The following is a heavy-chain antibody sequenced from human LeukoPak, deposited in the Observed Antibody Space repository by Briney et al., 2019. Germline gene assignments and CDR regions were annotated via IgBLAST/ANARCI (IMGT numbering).Heavy chain of an antibody. D-gene: IGHD6-19*01. CDR1: GYTFTGYY. J-gene: IGHJ5*02. Sequence: ASVKVSCKASGYTFTGYYMHWVRQAPGQGLEWMGWINPNSGGTNYAQKFQGRVTMTWDTSISTAYMELSRLRSDDTAVYYCARGLDSSGWYKVRWFDPWGQGTLVTVSS. CDR3: ARGLDSSGWYKVRWFDP. V-gene: IGHV1-2*02. CDR2: INPNSGGT.